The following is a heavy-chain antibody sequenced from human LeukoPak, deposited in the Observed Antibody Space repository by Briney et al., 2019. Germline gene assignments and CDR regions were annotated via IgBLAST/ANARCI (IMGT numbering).Heavy chain of an antibody. J-gene: IGHJ3*02. D-gene: IGHD6-19*01. CDR1: GFTFSSYA. V-gene: IGHV3-23*01. CDR2: ISVRGGST. CDR3: AKGSPVAGPLGGNAFDI. Sequence: GRSLRLSFSASGFTFSSYAMSSARHAPGKGLEWVSSISVRGGSTYYPDSVKGRFTISRDNSKNTLYLQMNSLRAEDTAVYYCAKGSPVAGPLGGNAFDIWGQGTMVTVSS.